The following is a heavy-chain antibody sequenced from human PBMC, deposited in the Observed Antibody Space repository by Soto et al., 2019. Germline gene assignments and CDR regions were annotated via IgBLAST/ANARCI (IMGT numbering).Heavy chain of an antibody. CDR2: ISSSSSYI. CDR3: ARVTAAGPRRYNWFDP. J-gene: IGHJ5*02. Sequence: EVQLVESGGGLVKPGGSLRLSCAASGFTFSSYSMNWVRQAPGKGLEWVSSISSSSSYIYYADSVKGRFTISRDNAKNSRYLQMNSLRAEDTAVYYCARVTAAGPRRYNWFDPWGQGTLVTVSS. CDR1: GFTFSSYS. D-gene: IGHD6-13*01. V-gene: IGHV3-21*01.